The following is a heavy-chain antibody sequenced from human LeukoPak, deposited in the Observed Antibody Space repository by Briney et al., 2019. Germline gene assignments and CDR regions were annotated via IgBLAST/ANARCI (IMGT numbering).Heavy chain of an antibody. V-gene: IGHV4-39*07. CDR2: IYYSGST. J-gene: IGHJ3*01. CDR3: ASSTWYSSGPSF. Sequence: SETLSLTCTVSGGSISSNNYYWGWIRHPPGTGLEWIGSIYYSGSTYYNPSLKSRVTISVDTSKNQYSLKLNSVTAADTAVFYCASSTWYSSGPSFWGQGTMVTVSS. D-gene: IGHD6-19*01. CDR1: GGSISSNNYY.